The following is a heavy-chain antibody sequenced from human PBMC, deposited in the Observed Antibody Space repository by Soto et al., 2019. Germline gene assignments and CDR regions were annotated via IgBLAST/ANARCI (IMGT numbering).Heavy chain of an antibody. CDR1: GGSISSGGYY. D-gene: IGHD3-22*01. V-gene: IGHV4-31*03. CDR3: AGSDYYDTSGYYYRVDY. J-gene: IGHJ4*02. Sequence: QVQLQESGPGLVKPSQTLSLTCTVSGGSISSGGYYWSWIRQHPGKGLEWIGYIYYSGSTYYNPSLKSRVTISEDTSKNQFSLKLSSVTAADTAVYYCAGSDYYDTSGYYYRVDYWGQGTLFTVSS. CDR2: IYYSGST.